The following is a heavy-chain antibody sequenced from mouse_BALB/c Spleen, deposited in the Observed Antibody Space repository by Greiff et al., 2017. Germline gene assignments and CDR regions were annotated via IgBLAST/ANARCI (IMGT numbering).Heavy chain of an antibody. V-gene: IGHV7-1*02. CDR1: GFTFSDFY. CDR3: ARDGGACFAY. J-gene: IGHJ3*01. Sequence: EVQGVESGGGLVKPGGSLRLSCATSGFTFSDFYMEWVRQPPGKRLEWIAASRNKANDYTTEYSASVKGRFIVSRDTYQSILYLQMNALRAEDTAIYYYARDGGACFAYWGQGTLVTVSA. CDR2: SRNKANDYTT.